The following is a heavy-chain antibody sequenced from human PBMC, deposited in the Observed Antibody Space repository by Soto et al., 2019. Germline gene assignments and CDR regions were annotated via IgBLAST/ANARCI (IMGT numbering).Heavy chain of an antibody. CDR3: ARDRVESGYPQYFQH. D-gene: IGHD3-22*01. CDR1: GFTVSSNY. Sequence: EVQLVESGGGLIQPGGSLRLSCAASGFTVSSNYMSWVRQAPGKGLEWVSVIYSGGSTYYADSVKGRFTISGDNSKNTLYLQMNSLRAEATAVYYCARDRVESGYPQYFQHWGQGTLVTVSS. CDR2: IYSGGST. V-gene: IGHV3-53*01. J-gene: IGHJ1*01.